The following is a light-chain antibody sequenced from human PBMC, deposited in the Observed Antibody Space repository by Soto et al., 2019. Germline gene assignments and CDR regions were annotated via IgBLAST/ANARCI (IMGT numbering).Light chain of an antibody. Sequence: EIVLTQSPGTLSLSPGERATLSCRASQSVSSSYLAWYQQKPGRAPRLLIYGASSRATGIPDRFSGSGSGTDFTLTIGRLEPEDFAVYYCQQYGSSPWTFGQGTKVDIK. V-gene: IGKV3-20*01. CDR3: QQYGSSPWT. J-gene: IGKJ1*01. CDR2: GAS. CDR1: QSVSSSY.